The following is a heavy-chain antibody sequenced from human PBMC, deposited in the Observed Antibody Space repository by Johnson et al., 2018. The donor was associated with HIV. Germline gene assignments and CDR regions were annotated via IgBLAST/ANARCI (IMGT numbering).Heavy chain of an antibody. CDR1: GFTFSSYA. CDR2: ISYDGSNK. Sequence: QVQLVESGGGLVQPGGSLRLSCAASGFTFSSYAMHWVRQAPGKGLEWVAVISYDGSNKYYADSVNGRFTISRDNAKNSLYLQMNSLRAEDTAVYYCASGPKGHDAFDIWGQGTMVTVSS. V-gene: IGHV3-30*04. CDR3: ASGPKGHDAFDI. J-gene: IGHJ3*02.